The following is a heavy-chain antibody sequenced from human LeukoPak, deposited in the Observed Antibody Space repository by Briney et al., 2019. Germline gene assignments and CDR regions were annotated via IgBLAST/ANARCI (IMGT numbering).Heavy chain of an antibody. CDR2: VSTDGGGT. CDR1: GFTFNTYA. V-gene: IGHV3-64D*06. D-gene: IGHD6-13*01. J-gene: IGHJ5*02. Sequence: PGGSLRLSCSASGFTFNTYAMHWVRQAPGKGLEYVSAVSTDGGGTYYADSVKGRFTIFRDNSKNALFLQMNSLRPEDTAVYYCVRYGNSCYDPWGQGTLVTVSS. CDR3: VRYGNSCYDP.